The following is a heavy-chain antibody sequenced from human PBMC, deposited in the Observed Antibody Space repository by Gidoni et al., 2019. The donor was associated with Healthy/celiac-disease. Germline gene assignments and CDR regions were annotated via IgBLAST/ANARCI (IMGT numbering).Heavy chain of an antibody. V-gene: IGHV4-59*01. CDR1: GGSISSYY. J-gene: IGHJ6*02. Sequence: QVQLQESGPGLVKPSETLSLTCTVSGGSISSYYWSWIRQPPGKGLEWIGYIYYSGSTNYNPSLKSRVTISVDTSKNQFSLKLSSVTAADTAVYYCARGYYDSSGYYSYYYYGMDVWGQGTTVTVSS. D-gene: IGHD3-22*01. CDR3: ARGYYDSSGYYSYYYYGMDV. CDR2: IYYSGST.